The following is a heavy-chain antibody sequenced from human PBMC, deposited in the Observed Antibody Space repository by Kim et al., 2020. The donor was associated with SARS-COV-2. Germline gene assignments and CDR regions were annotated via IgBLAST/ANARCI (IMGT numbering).Heavy chain of an antibody. CDR3: AREVGEGFGAGIVGATTPLGY. D-gene: IGHD1-26*01. V-gene: IGHV1-69*04. CDR1: GGTFSSYA. J-gene: IGHJ4*02. CDR2: IIPILGIA. Sequence: SVKVSCKASGGTFSSYAISWVRQAPGQGLEWMGRIIPILGIANYAQKFQGRVTITADKSTSTAYMELSSLRSEDTAVYYCAREVGEGFGAGIVGATTPLGYWGQGTLVTVSS.